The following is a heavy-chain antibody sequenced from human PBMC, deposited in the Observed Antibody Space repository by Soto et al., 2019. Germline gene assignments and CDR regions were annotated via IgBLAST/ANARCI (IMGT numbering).Heavy chain of an antibody. D-gene: IGHD6-13*01. CDR2: ISSNSADI. CDR3: TRDASRDSSARGWFDP. J-gene: IGHJ5*02. CDR1: GFRFRSFT. V-gene: IGHV3-21*01. Sequence: PGGSLRLSCAASGFRFRSFTMNWGRQAPGKGLEWVSTISSNSADIYYPDALRGRFPISTDTPRTSLHLQMNSLRAEDTAVYYCTRDASRDSSARGWFDPCRPGPLVTVSS.